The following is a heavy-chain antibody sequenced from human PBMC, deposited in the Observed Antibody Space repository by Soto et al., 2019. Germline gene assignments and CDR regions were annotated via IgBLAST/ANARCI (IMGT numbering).Heavy chain of an antibody. D-gene: IGHD3-22*01. J-gene: IGHJ4*02. CDR2: ISSSGGST. CDR1: GFTFSSYA. V-gene: IGHV3-23*01. CDR3: AKYQPMTQPRPYFDY. Sequence: EVQLLESGGGLIQPGGSLRLSCAASGFTFSSYAMSWVRQAPGKGLGWVSVISSSGGSTFYADSVKGRFTISRDNSRNTLYLQMNSLRAEDTAIYYCAKYQPMTQPRPYFDYWGQGTLVTVSS.